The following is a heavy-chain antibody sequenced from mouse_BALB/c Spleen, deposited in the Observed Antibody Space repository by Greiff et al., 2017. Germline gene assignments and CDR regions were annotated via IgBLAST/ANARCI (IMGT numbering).Heavy chain of an antibody. V-gene: IGHV1S34*01. J-gene: IGHJ2*01. Sequence: LVKTGASVKISCKASGYSFTGYYMHWVKQSHGKSLEWIGYISCYNGATSYNQKFKGKATFTVDTSSSTAYMQFNSLTSEDSAVYYCARESHLYYGSSFDYWGQGTTLTVSS. CDR2: ISCYNGAT. CDR1: GYSFTGYY. CDR3: ARESHLYYGSSFDY. D-gene: IGHD1-1*01.